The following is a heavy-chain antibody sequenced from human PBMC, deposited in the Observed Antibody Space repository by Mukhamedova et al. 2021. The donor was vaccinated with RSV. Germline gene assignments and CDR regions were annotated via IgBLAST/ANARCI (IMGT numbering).Heavy chain of an antibody. D-gene: IGHD5-24*01. CDR3: ARGHGALDY. Sequence: GGSIIDYYGSWIRQLPGKGLEWIGYIYYSGSTDYNPSLKSRVTISVDTSKNQFSLRLTSVTTADTAVYYCARGHGALDYWGQGAQGT. CDR1: GGSIIDYY. CDR2: IYYSGST. J-gene: IGHJ4*02. V-gene: IGHV4-59*01.